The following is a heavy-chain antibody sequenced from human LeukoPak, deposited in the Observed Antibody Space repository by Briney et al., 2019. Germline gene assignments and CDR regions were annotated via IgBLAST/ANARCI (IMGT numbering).Heavy chain of an antibody. Sequence: GGSLRVSCAASGFTFSSYGMHWVRQAPGKGLEWVAVIWYDGSNKYYADTVKGRFTISRDKSKNTLHLQMHSLRAEDTAVYSCAKYPNYYDSSGFYFDYWGQGTLVTVSS. CDR2: IWYDGSNK. CDR3: AKYPNYYDSSGFYFDY. D-gene: IGHD3-22*01. V-gene: IGHV3-33*03. CDR1: GFTFSSYG. J-gene: IGHJ4*02.